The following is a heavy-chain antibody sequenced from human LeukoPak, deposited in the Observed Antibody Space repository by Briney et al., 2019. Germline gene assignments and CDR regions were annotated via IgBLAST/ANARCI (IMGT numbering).Heavy chain of an antibody. D-gene: IGHD6-13*01. CDR2: TYYRSKWYN. V-gene: IGHV6-1*01. CDR3: ARYYTGYSSSWAPYYYYGMDV. J-gene: IGHJ6*02. CDR1: GDSVSSNSAA. Sequence: SQTLSLTCAISGDSVSSNSAAWNWIRQSPSRGLEWLGRTYYRSKWYNDYAVSVKSRITINPDTSKNQFSLQLNSVTPEDTAVYYCARYYTGYSSSWAPYYYYGMDVWGQGTTVTVSS.